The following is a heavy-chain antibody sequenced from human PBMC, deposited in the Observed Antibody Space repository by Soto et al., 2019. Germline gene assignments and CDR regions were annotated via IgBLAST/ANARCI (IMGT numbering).Heavy chain of an antibody. CDR3: ARLPRDCNKTSCYYADH. D-gene: IGHD3-3*01. Sequence: PGESLKISCRGSGYDFNTSWFGWVRQLPGRGLEWVGIMYPGVSDTRYNPSLQGHVTLSVDVTVSTAFLQWRSLETSDTGMYFCARLPRDCNKTSCYYADHWGQGTQVTVSS. V-gene: IGHV5-51*01. CDR2: MYPGVSDT. J-gene: IGHJ4*02. CDR1: GYDFNTSW.